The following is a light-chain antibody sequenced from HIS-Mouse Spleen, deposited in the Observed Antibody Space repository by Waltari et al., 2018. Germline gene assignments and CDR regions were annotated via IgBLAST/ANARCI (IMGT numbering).Light chain of an antibody. CDR1: SLSSYF. CDR3: NSRDSSGNHLV. V-gene: IGLV3-19*01. CDR2: GKN. Sequence: SSELTQDPAVSVALGQTVRIPCQGDSLSSYFASWYQQRPGQAPVLVIYGKNNRPSGIPDRVSGSSAGNTAALTITGAQAEDEADYYCNSRDSSGNHLVFGGGTKLTVL. J-gene: IGLJ3*02.